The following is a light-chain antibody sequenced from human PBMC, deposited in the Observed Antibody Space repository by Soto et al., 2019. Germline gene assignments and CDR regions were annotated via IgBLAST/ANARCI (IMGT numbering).Light chain of an antibody. J-gene: IGLJ2*01. Sequence: QSALTQPASVSRSTGQSITISCTGTSSDVGGYNYVSWYQQHPGKAPKLMIYEVSNRPSGVSNRFSGSKSGNTASLTISGLQAEDESDYYCSSYTSSSTLVFGGGTKLTLL. CDR3: SSYTSSSTLV. V-gene: IGLV2-14*01. CDR1: SSDVGGYNY. CDR2: EVS.